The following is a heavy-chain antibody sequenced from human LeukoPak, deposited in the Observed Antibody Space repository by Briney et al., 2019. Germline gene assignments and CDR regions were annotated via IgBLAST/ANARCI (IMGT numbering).Heavy chain of an antibody. CDR1: GFTFSSYC. V-gene: IGHV3-21*01. CDR3: ASGGDYGDYDY. J-gene: IGHJ4*02. CDR2: ISSSSSYI. D-gene: IGHD4-17*01. Sequence: GGSLSPFCAASGFTFSSYCMNWVRQAPGKGLEWVSSISSSSSYIYYADSVKGRFTISRDNAKNSLYLQMNSLRAEDTAVYYCASGGDYGDYDYRGQGPLVTVSS.